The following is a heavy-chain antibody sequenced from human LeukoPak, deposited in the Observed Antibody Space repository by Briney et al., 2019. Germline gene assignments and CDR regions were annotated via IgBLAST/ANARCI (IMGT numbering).Heavy chain of an antibody. CDR1: GGSISSGGYY. J-gene: IGHJ2*01. Sequence: PSQTLSLTCTVSGGSISSGGYYWSWIRQHPGKGLEWIGYIYYSGSTYYNPSLKSRVAISVDTSKNQFSLKLSSVTAADTAVYYCARRDSSGYYYHWYFDLWGRGTLVTVSS. V-gene: IGHV4-31*03. CDR3: ARRDSSGYYYHWYFDL. D-gene: IGHD3-22*01. CDR2: IYYSGST.